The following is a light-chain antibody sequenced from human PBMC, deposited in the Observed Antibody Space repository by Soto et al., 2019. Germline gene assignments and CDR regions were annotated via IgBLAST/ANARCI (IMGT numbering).Light chain of an antibody. CDR2: TAS. V-gene: IGKV1-39*01. J-gene: IGKJ2*03. Sequence: DIQVTQSPSSLSASVGDRVTITCRASQNIRTYLHWYQQRQGKPPKLLIHTASTLQGGFPSRLSGSGSVTDFTLAIISLQPEDFSTSYCQQTYLGLHSFGQVTKLEIK. CDR1: QNIRTY. CDR3: QQTYLGLHS.